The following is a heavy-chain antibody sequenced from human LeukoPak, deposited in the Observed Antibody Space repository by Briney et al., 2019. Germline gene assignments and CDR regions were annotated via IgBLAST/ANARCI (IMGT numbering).Heavy chain of an antibody. Sequence: SQTLSLTCTVSGGSISSGDYYWSWIRQPPGKGLEWIGYIYYSGSTYYNPSLKSRVTISVDTSKNQFSLKLSTVTAADTAVYYCARLTPSDSSSWYWYFGLWGRGTLVTVSS. CDR1: GGSISSGDYY. V-gene: IGHV4-30-4*01. CDR3: ARLTPSDSSSWYWYFGL. D-gene: IGHD6-13*01. J-gene: IGHJ2*01. CDR2: IYYSGST.